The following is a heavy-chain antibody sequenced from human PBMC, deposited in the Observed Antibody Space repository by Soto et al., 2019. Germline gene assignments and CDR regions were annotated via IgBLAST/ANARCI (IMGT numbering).Heavy chain of an antibody. D-gene: IGHD1-26*01. V-gene: IGHV1-24*01. CDR1: GYTLTELS. J-gene: IGHJ4*02. CDR2: FDPEDGET. CDR3: ATLNSGSYCFDF. Sequence: ASVKVSCKVSGYTLTELSMHWVRQAPGKGLEGMGGFDPEDGETIYAQKFQGRVTMTEDTSTDTAYMELSSLRSEDTAVYYCATLNSGSYCFDFWGQGTLVTVSS.